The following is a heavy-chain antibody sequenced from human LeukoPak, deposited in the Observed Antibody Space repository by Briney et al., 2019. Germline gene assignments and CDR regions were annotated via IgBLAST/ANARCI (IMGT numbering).Heavy chain of an antibody. CDR1: GYTFTAYY. V-gene: IGHV1-2*02. Sequence: ASVKVSCTASGYTFTAYYMPWGREGPGQGLGWMGGINPVRGGTNYAQKFQGRVTMTRDKSIRTAYMELTSLTSDDTAVYYCARGPYDYVWGNYRYTGDAFDIWGHGTVVTVSS. CDR3: ARGPYDYVWGNYRYTGDAFDI. CDR2: INPVRGGT. D-gene: IGHD3-16*02. J-gene: IGHJ3*02.